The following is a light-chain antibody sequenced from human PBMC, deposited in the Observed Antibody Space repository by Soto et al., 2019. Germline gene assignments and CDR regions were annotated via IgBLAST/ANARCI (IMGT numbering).Light chain of an antibody. CDR3: QQRDIWPWT. Sequence: EIVLTQSPATLSSSPGERSTLSCWASQSVNRYLVWYQQKPGQAPRLLMYDASKRATGIPARFSGSGSGTDFTLTISSLEPEDFAVYYCQQRDIWPWTFGQGTKVDIK. V-gene: IGKV3-11*01. CDR1: QSVNRY. J-gene: IGKJ1*01. CDR2: DAS.